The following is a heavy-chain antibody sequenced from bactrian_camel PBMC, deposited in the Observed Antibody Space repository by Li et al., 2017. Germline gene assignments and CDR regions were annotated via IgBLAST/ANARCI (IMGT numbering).Heavy chain of an antibody. D-gene: IGHD7*01. V-gene: IGHV3S53*01. CDR3: AADPRPFGWCHVKGAGFGY. CDR2: VDSAGRA. CDR1: RYSSSAYS. J-gene: IGHJ6*01. Sequence: HVQLVESGGGSVPAGGSLRLSCSASSRYSSSAYSMAWFRQAPGKEREGVAVVDSAGRATYAESVKGRFTVSRDNAKNTVYLQMNSLKPEDTAMYYCAADPRPFGWCHVKGAGFGYWGQGTQVTVS.